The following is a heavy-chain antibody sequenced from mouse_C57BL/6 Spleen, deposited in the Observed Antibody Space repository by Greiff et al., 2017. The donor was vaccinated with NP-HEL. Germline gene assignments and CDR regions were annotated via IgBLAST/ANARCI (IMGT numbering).Heavy chain of an antibody. Sequence: QVQLQQPGAELVRPGSSVKLSCKASGYTFTSYWMDWVKQRPGQGLEWIGNIYPSDSETHYNQKFKDKATLTVDKSSSTAYMQLSSLTSEDSAVYYCARWDGSSIYFDYWGQGTTLTVSS. CDR3: ARWDGSSIYFDY. D-gene: IGHD1-1*01. V-gene: IGHV1-61*01. CDR1: GYTFTSYW. CDR2: IYPSDSET. J-gene: IGHJ2*01.